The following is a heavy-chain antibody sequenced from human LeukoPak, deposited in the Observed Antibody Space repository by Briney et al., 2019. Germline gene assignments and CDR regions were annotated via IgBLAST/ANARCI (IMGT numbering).Heavy chain of an antibody. J-gene: IGHJ4*02. V-gene: IGHV4-4*07. CDR3: ASQIYYYDSSGEEPYYFDY. CDR1: GGSISSYY. CDR2: IYTTGST. Sequence: PSETLSLTCTVSGGSISSYYWSWIRQPAGKGLEWIGRIYTTGSTNYNPSLKSRVNMSVDTSKNQFSLKLSSVTAADTAVYYCASQIYYYDSSGEEPYYFDYWGQGTLVTVSS. D-gene: IGHD3-22*01.